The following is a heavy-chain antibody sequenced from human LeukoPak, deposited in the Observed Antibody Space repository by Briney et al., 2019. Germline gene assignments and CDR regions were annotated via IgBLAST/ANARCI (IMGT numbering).Heavy chain of an antibody. J-gene: IGHJ4*02. CDR3: ARRAVLFGFFDY. Sequence: SETLSLTCAVYGGSFSGYYWSWIRQPPGKGLEWIGYIYYSGSTNYNPSLKSRVTISVDTSKNQFSLKLSSVTAADTAVYYCARRAVLFGFFDYWGQGTLVTVSS. D-gene: IGHD3-10*01. CDR2: IYYSGST. CDR1: GGSFSGYY. V-gene: IGHV4-59*01.